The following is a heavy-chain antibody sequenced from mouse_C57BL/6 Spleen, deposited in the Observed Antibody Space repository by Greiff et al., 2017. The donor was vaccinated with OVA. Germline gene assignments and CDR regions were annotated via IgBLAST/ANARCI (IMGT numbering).Heavy chain of an antibody. J-gene: IGHJ3*01. Sequence: VQLQQPGAELVRPGSSVKLSCKASGYTFTSYWMDWVKQRPGQGLEWIGNIYPSDSETHYNQKFKDKATLTVDKSSSTAYMQLSSLTSEDSAVYYGARDYGSSRFAYWGQGTLVTVSA. CDR2: IYPSDSET. D-gene: IGHD1-1*01. V-gene: IGHV1-61*01. CDR3: ARDYGSSRFAY. CDR1: GYTFTSYW.